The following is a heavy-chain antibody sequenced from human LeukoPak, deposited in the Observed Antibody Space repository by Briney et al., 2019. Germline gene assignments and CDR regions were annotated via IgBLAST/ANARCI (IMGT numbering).Heavy chain of an antibody. CDR3: AKASDSSGLPSYFDY. CDR1: GFTFSSYG. D-gene: IGHD2-15*01. CDR2: ISYDGSNK. Sequence: PGGSLRLSCAASGFTFSSYGMHWVRQAPGKGLEWVAVISYDGSNKYYADSVKGRFTISRDNSKNTLYLQMNSLRAEDTAVYYCAKASDSSGLPSYFDYWGQGTLVTVSS. V-gene: IGHV3-30*18. J-gene: IGHJ4*02.